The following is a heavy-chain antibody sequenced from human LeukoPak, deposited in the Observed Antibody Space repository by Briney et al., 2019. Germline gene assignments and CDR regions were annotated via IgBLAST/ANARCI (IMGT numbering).Heavy chain of an antibody. D-gene: IGHD2-15*01. Sequence: GGSLRLSCAASGFTFSSCAISWVRQAPGKGLEWVSVISGSGGSTYYADSVKGRFTISRDNSKNTLYLQMNSLRAEDTAVYFCGKGYCSGATCAPYSDYWGQGTLVTVSS. CDR2: ISGSGGST. V-gene: IGHV3-23*01. J-gene: IGHJ4*02. CDR3: GKGYCSGATCAPYSDY. CDR1: GFTFSSCA.